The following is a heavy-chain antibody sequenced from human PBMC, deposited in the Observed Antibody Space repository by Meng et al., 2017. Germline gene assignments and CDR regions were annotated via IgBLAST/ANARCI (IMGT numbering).Heavy chain of an antibody. Sequence: VVKSGAEVKKPGSSVKVACQASGGTFSSYAISWVRQAPGQGIEWMGRINPNSGGTNYAQKFQGRVTMTRDTSISTAYMELSRLRSDDTAVYYCARDLDWGQGTLVTVSS. CDR3: ARDLD. CDR1: GGTFSSYA. V-gene: IGHV1-2*06. CDR2: INPNSGGT. J-gene: IGHJ4*02.